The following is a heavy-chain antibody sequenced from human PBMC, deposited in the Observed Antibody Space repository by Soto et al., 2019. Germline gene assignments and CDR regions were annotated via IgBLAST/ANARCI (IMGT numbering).Heavy chain of an antibody. CDR3: SNGRCSHGSDY. J-gene: IGHJ4*02. D-gene: IGHD2-15*01. V-gene: IGHV3-15*07. CDR2: IRSKADGRTT. Sequence: EVQLVESGGGLVKPGESLRLSCAASGFTLTNGWMTWVRQAPGKGLEWVGRIRSKADGRTTDYSAPEKGRFTISRDYSKDTLYLQISSLNDDDAVVYYGSNGRCSHGSDYWGQGTLVTVSS. CDR1: GFTLTNGW.